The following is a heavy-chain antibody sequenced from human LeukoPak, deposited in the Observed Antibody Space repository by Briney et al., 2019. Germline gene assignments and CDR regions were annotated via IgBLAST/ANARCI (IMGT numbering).Heavy chain of an antibody. Sequence: SETLSLTCTVSGGSISSYYWSWIRQPAGKGLEWIGRIYTSGSTNYNPSLKSRVTISVDTSKNQFSLKLSSVIAADTAVYYCATGGPRLDYYDSSGYYGLGAFDIWGQGTMVTVSS. CDR3: ATGGPRLDYYDSSGYYGLGAFDI. V-gene: IGHV4-4*07. J-gene: IGHJ3*02. CDR1: GGSISSYY. D-gene: IGHD3-22*01. CDR2: IYTSGST.